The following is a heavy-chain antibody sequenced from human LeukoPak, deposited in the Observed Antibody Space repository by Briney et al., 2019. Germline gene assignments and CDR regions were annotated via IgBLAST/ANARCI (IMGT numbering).Heavy chain of an antibody. CDR3: ASNFIRTGYFGEYYLH. CDR2: IAPYEGDT. V-gene: IGHV1-18*01. CDR1: GYTFGAYG. Sequence: ASVKVSCKVSGYTFGAYGLSWVRQAPDQGLEWLGWIAPYEGDTQYTPKLQDRIILTADTATTTVYMELRSLRKDDTAVYYCASNFIRTGYFGEYYLHWGQGTQVVVSS. J-gene: IGHJ1*01. D-gene: IGHD3-9*01.